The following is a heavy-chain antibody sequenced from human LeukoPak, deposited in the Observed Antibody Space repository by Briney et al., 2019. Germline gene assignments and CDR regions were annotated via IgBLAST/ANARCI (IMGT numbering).Heavy chain of an antibody. J-gene: IGHJ6*03. D-gene: IGHD1-26*01. V-gene: IGHV4-59*01. CDR1: GGSITSYY. CDR3: ARGSQGWYYYMDV. Sequence: PSETLSLTCTVSGGSITSYYWSWIRQPPGKGLEWIGYIHYSGSTNYNPSLKSRVTISVDTSKNQFSLKLSSVTAADTALYYCARGSQGWYYYMDVWGKGTTVTVSS. CDR2: IHYSGST.